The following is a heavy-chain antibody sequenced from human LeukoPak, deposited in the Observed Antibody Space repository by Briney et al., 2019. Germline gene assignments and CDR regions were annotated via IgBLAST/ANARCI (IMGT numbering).Heavy chain of an antibody. J-gene: IGHJ6*03. CDR3: ARIWFGEYHYYYYMDV. V-gene: IGHV4-59*11. Sequence: SETLSLTCTVSGGSISSHYWSWIRQPPGKGLEWIGYIYYSGSTNYNPSLKSRGTISVDTSKNQFSLKLSSVTAADTAVYYCARIWFGEYHYYYYMDVWGKGTTVTVSS. CDR2: IYYSGST. CDR1: GGSISSHY. D-gene: IGHD3-10*01.